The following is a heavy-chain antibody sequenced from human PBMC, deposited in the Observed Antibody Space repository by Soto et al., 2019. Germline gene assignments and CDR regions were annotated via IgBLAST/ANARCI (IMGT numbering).Heavy chain of an antibody. J-gene: IGHJ4*02. CDR3: ARLEGLATISYYFDY. D-gene: IGHD3-9*01. CDR2: IYYRGNT. CDR1: GDSINSDNYY. V-gene: IGHV4-39*01. Sequence: SETLSLTCSVSGDSINSDNYYWGWIRQPPGKGLEWIGSIYYRGNTYYNPSLKTRVTISLDKSKSQFSLKLNSVTAADPAVYFCARLEGLATISYYFDYWGQGTLVTVSS.